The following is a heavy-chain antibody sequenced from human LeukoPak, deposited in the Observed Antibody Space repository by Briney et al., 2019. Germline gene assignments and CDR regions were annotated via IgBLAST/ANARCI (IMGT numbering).Heavy chain of an antibody. CDR3: ARVPGPYYFDY. CDR2: INHSGST. CDR1: GGSFSGYY. Sequence: PSETLSLTCAVYGGSFSGYYWSWIRQRPGKGLEWIGEINHSGSTNYNPSLKSRVTISVDTSKNQFSLKLSSVTAADTAVCYCARVPGPYYFDYWGQGTLVTVSS. V-gene: IGHV4-34*01. J-gene: IGHJ4*02.